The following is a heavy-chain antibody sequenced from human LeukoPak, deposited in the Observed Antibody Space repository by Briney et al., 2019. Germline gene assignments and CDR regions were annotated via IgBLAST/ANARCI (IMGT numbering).Heavy chain of an antibody. CDR1: GFTFSSYW. J-gene: IGHJ4*02. CDR2: ISGSGGST. CDR3: AKLARYDSSGYYYAFDY. D-gene: IGHD3-22*01. V-gene: IGHV3-23*01. Sequence: PGGSLRLSCAASGFTFSSYWMSWVRQAPGKGLEWVSAISGSGGSTYYADSVKGRFTISRDNSKNTLYLQMNSLRAEDTAVYYCAKLARYDSSGYYYAFDYWGQGTLVTVSS.